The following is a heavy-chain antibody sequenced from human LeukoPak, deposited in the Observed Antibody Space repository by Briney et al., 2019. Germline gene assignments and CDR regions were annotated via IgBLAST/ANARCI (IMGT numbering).Heavy chain of an antibody. D-gene: IGHD6-13*01. V-gene: IGHV4-31*03. CDR3: ARAIAAAGLDY. Sequence: SETLSLTCTVSGGSVSSGSYYWSWIRQPPGKGLEWIGYIYYSGSTYYNPSLKSRVTISVDTSKNQFSLKLSSVTAADTAVYYCARAIAAAGLDYWGQGTLVTVSS. J-gene: IGHJ4*02. CDR2: IYYSGST. CDR1: GGSVSSGSYY.